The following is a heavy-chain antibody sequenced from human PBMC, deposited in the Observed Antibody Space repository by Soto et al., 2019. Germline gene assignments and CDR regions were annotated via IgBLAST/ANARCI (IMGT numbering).Heavy chain of an antibody. CDR3: AREDYYDTGGYDGRDY. D-gene: IGHD3-22*01. V-gene: IGHV3-48*02. Sequence: EVQLVESGGDLVQPGGSLRLSCVVSGFTFSDSKLNWFRQAPGKGLEWISYIDGNSKTIYYGDSVKGRFTISRNNAKSTLYLQMNSLRDEDTAVYYCAREDYYDTGGYDGRDYWGQGTLVTVSS. CDR2: IDGNSKTI. J-gene: IGHJ4*02. CDR1: GFTFSDSK.